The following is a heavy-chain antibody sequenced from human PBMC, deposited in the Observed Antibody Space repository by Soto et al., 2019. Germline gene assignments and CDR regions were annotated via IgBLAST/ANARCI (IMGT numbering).Heavy chain of an antibody. CDR2: ISWNSGNI. V-gene: IGHV3-9*01. CDR3: AKGASTTVFAFNDY. Sequence: EVQLVESGGGLVQPGRSLRLSCAASGFIFDEYAMHWVRQAPGKGLEWVLSISWNSGNIGYADSVKGRFTISRDNAKNSLYLQMNSVRGEDTALYYCAKGASTTVFAFNDYWGQGTLVTVSS. D-gene: IGHD4-17*01. J-gene: IGHJ4*02. CDR1: GFIFDEYA.